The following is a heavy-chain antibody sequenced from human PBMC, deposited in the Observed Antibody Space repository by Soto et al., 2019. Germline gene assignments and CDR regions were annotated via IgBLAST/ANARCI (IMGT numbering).Heavy chain of an antibody. CDR2: ISAHNGNT. CDR1: GYAFTTYG. Sequence: QVHLVQSGAEVKKPGASVKVSWQGSGYAFTTYGITWVRQAPGQGLEWMGWISAHNGNTNYAQKLQGRVTVTRDTSTTTAYIQQRSQRYDATAVYYCARRRYGDYWGEGALVTVSS. CDR3: ARRRYGDY. D-gene: IGHD1-1*01. J-gene: IGHJ4*02. V-gene: IGHV1-18*01.